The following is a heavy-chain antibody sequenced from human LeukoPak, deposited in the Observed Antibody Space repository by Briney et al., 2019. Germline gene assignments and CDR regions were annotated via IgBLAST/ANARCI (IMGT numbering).Heavy chain of an antibody. CDR1: GFTFNTYA. Sequence: GGSLRVSCAASGFTFNTYAMSWVRQAPGKGLEWVSSISSRSTSIYYADSVKGRFTISRDNAKNSLYLQMNSLRAEDTSVYYCAREDYGDYSWYFDLWGRGTLVTVSS. D-gene: IGHD4-17*01. J-gene: IGHJ2*01. V-gene: IGHV3-21*01. CDR2: ISSRSTSI. CDR3: AREDYGDYSWYFDL.